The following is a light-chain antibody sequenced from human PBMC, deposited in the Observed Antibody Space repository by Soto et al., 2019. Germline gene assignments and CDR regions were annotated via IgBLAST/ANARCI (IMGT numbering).Light chain of an antibody. J-gene: IGKJ5*01. CDR3: QQLKSYPIT. CDR1: QVISSD. CDR2: DVS. Sequence: IQXTXXPXFXSASVRDRVTITCRASQVISSDLAWYQQKAGKAPKLLIYDVSSLQRGVPLRFSGRGSGTEFTLTISSLQPEDFATYYCQQLKSYPITFGQGTRLEIK. V-gene: IGKV1-9*01.